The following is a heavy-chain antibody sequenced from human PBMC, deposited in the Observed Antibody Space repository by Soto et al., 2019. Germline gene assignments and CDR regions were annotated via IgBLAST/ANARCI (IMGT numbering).Heavy chain of an antibody. Sequence: WGSLRLSCAVSGLTFINFWMIWVRQAPWKGLEWVANINEDGSDKYFVDSVRGRFAISRDNAKNSLYLEMNSLRVEDTAVYYCASGGHLDYWGQGTLVTVSS. CDR3: ASGGHLDY. J-gene: IGHJ4*02. CDR2: INEDGSDK. V-gene: IGHV3-7*01. CDR1: GLTFINFW.